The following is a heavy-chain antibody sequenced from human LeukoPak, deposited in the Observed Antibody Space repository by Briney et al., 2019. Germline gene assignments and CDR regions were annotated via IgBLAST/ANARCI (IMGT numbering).Heavy chain of an antibody. CDR2: IIPILGIA. V-gene: IGHV1-69*02. CDR1: GGTFSSYT. Sequence: SVKVSCKASGGTFSSYTISWVRQAPGQGREWMGRIIPILGIANYAQKFQGRVTITADKSTSTAYMELSSLRSEDTAVYYCARGYCSSTSCPSDYGMDVWGQGTTVTVSS. D-gene: IGHD2-2*01. CDR3: ARGYCSSTSCPSDYGMDV. J-gene: IGHJ6*01.